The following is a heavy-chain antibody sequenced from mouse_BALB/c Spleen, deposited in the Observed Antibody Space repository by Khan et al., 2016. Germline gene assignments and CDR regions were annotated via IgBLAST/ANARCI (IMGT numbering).Heavy chain of an antibody. CDR3: ASTVVADFDY. D-gene: IGHD1-1*01. J-gene: IGHJ2*01. CDR2: IDPANGNT. V-gene: IGHV14-3*02. CDR1: GFNIKDTY. Sequence: VQLKQSGAELVKPGASVKLSCTASGFNIKDTYMHWVKQRPEQGLEWIGRIDPANGNTKYDPKFQGKATITADTSSNTAYLQLSSLTSEDTAGYYCASTVVADFDYWGQGTTLTVSS.